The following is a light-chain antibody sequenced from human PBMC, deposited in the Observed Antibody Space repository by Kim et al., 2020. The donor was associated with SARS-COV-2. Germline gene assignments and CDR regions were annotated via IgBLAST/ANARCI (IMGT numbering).Light chain of an antibody. CDR3: SSYAGSNTVV. V-gene: IGLV2-8*01. Sequence: GQSFTISCTGTSSDVGAYNLVSWYQHHPGKAPKLMIYEVNKRSSGVSDRFSGSKSGNTASLTVSGLQAEDEADYYCSSYAGSNTVVFGGGTQLTVL. J-gene: IGLJ2*01. CDR2: EVN. CDR1: SSDVGAYNL.